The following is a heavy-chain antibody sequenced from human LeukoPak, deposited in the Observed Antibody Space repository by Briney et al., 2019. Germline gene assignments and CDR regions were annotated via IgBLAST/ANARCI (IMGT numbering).Heavy chain of an antibody. D-gene: IGHD1-26*01. V-gene: IGHV3-30*18. CDR3: ANGLAASGNFLLRDYYYFIDV. CDR1: GFTFSSYG. CDR2: ISYDGSTK. Sequence: GGSLRLSCAASGFTFSSYGMHWVRQAPGEGLEWVAVISYDGSTKYFADSVKGRFTISRDNSRNTLYLQMNSLRSEDSAVYYCANGLAASGNFLLRDYYYFIDVWGKGTTVIVS. J-gene: IGHJ6*03.